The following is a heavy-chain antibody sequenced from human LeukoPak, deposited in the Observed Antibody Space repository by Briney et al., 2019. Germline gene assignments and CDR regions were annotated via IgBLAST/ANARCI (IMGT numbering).Heavy chain of an antibody. CDR2: VYPTSGST. Sequence: ASVKVSCTASGYTLTSYDMHWVRQAPGQGLEWMGIVYPTSGSTSYAQKFQGRVTMTRDTSTSTVYMELSSLLSEDTAVYYCARETLWVDSSGYYLCDWGQGTLVTVSS. D-gene: IGHD3-22*01. CDR3: ARETLWVDSSGYYLCD. V-gene: IGHV1-46*01. J-gene: IGHJ4*02. CDR1: GYTLTSYD.